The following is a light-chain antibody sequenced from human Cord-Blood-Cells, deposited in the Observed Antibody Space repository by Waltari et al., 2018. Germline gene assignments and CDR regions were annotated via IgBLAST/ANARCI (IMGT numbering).Light chain of an antibody. V-gene: IGLV2-14*01. CDR1: SSDVGGYNY. J-gene: IGLJ2*01. CDR3: SSYTSSSNVV. CDR2: EVS. Sequence: QSALTQPASVSGSPGQSITISCPGTSSDVGGYNYASWYQQHPGKAPKLMIYEVSNRPSGVSNRFSGSKSGNTASLTISGLQAEDEADYYCSSYTSSSNVVFGGGTKLTVL.